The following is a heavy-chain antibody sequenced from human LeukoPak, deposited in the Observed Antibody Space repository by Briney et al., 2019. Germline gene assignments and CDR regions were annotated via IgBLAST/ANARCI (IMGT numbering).Heavy chain of an antibody. CDR1: GDSISSSSHY. CDR3: ARSIVGAPAY. CDR2: IYYSGST. Sequence: SETLSLTCTVSGDSISSSSHYWGWIRQPPGKGLEWIVNIYYSGSTYYSPSLKSRVPISVDTSKNHFSLNLSPVTAADTAMYYCARSIVGAPAYWGQGTLVTVSS. J-gene: IGHJ4*02. V-gene: IGHV4-39*02. D-gene: IGHD1-26*01.